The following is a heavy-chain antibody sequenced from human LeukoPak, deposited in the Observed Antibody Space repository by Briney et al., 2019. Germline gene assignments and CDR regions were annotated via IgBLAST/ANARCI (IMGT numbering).Heavy chain of an antibody. J-gene: IGHJ4*02. CDR1: GGSISSGGYS. CDR3: ARGGTVWNFDY. CDR2: IYYSGST. Sequence: PSQTLSLTCAVSGGSISSGGYSWSWIRQPPGKGLEWIGYIYYSGSTYYNPSLKSRVTISLDTSKNQFSLKLNSVTAADTAVYYCARGGTVWNFDYWGQGTLVTVSS. D-gene: IGHD1-1*01. V-gene: IGHV4-30-2*01.